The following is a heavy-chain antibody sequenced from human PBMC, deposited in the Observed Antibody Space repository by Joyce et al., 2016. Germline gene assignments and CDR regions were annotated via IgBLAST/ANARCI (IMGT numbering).Heavy chain of an antibody. Sequence: EVQLVESGGGVVRPGGSLRLSCAASGFTFYDYGMNWVRQAPWKGLEWVAGINWNGASTGYADSVKGRFTVSRDNAKNSLYLQMNSLRLEDTAVYYCTREDGYGDQGSFDVWGQGTMVAVSS. D-gene: IGHD4-17*01. CDR3: TREDGYGDQGSFDV. V-gene: IGHV3-20*04. CDR2: INWNGAST. CDR1: GFTFYDYG. J-gene: IGHJ3*01.